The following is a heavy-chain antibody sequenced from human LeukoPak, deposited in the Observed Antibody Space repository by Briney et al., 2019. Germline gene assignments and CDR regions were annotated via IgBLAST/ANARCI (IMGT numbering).Heavy chain of an antibody. CDR2: FDPEDGET. D-gene: IGHD3-3*01. CDR1: GYTLTELS. CDR3: ATSSTVLEWLPGDY. Sequence: ASVKVSCKVSGYTLTELSMHWVRQAPGKGLEWMGGFDPEDGETIYAQKFQGRVTMTEDTSTDTAYMELSSLRSEDTAVYYCATSSTVLEWLPGDYWGQGTLVTVSS. V-gene: IGHV1-24*01. J-gene: IGHJ4*02.